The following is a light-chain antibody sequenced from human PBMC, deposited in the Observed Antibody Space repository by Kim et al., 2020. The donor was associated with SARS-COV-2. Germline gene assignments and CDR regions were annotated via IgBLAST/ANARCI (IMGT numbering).Light chain of an antibody. Sequence: ALGRTARITCGGNNSGSKNVPGYQQKPGQAPVLVIYRDSNRPSGIPERFSGSNSGNTATLTISRAQAGDEADYYCQVWDSSTRGVVFGGGTQLTVL. J-gene: IGLJ2*01. CDR2: RDS. V-gene: IGLV3-9*01. CDR1: NSGSKN. CDR3: QVWDSSTRGVV.